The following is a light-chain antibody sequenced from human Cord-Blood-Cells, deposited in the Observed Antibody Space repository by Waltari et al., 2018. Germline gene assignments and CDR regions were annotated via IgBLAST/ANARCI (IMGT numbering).Light chain of an antibody. Sequence: QSALTQPASVSGSPGQSITISCTGTSSDVGGYNYVSWYQQHPGKAPKLMIYDVSNRPSGVSNRFSGSKSGNTASLTISGLQADDEADYYCSSYTSSSTWVVGGGTKLTVL. CDR3: SSYTSSSTWV. CDR1: SSDVGGYNY. V-gene: IGLV2-14*01. J-gene: IGLJ3*02. CDR2: DVS.